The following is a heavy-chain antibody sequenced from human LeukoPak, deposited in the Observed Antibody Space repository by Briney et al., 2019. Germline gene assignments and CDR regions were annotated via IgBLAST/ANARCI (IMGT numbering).Heavy chain of an antibody. CDR3: AKSLGVSGYGYGYAADH. J-gene: IGHJ4*02. Sequence: GGSLRLSCAASGFTFSDYAMSWVRQAPGKGLEWVSTISRSGDSTYYADSVKGRFTISRDNSKNTLYLQMNSLGADDTAVYYCAKSLGVSGYGYGYAADHWGQGALVTVSS. CDR1: GFTFSDYA. CDR2: ISRSGDST. D-gene: IGHD5-18*01. V-gene: IGHV3-23*01.